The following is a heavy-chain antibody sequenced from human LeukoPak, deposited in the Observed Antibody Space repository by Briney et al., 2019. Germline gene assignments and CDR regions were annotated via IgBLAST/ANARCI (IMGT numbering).Heavy chain of an antibody. V-gene: IGHV3-23*01. D-gene: IGHD6-13*01. Sequence: GGSLRLSCATSGFIFSTYALSWVRQAPGKGLEWASSSSGGSTYHADSVKGRLTISRDSSKNTLYLQMNSLRAEDTAIYYCARVIRAAPGKGYFDYWGQGTLVTVSS. J-gene: IGHJ4*02. CDR2: SSSGGST. CDR1: GFIFSTYA. CDR3: ARVIRAAPGKGYFDY.